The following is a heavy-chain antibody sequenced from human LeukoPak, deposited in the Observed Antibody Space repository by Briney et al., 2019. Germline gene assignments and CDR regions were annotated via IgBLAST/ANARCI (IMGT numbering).Heavy chain of an antibody. CDR1: GYRFTTYW. CDR3: ARPQYGAADY. CDR2: IYPSNSDT. J-gene: IGHJ4*02. V-gene: IGHV5-51*01. Sequence: GESLKISCMGSGYRFTTYWIGWVRQMPGKGLEWMGIIYPSNSDTRYSPSFQGQVTISADKSISTAYLQWRSLKASDTAMYYCARPQYGAADYWGQGTLVTVSS. D-gene: IGHD4-17*01.